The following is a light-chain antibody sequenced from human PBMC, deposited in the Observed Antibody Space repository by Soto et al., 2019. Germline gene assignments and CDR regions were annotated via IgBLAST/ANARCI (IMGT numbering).Light chain of an antibody. CDR1: QSVRTY. CDR3: QQYYDWPIT. J-gene: IGKJ5*01. CDR2: DAS. V-gene: IGKV3-11*01. Sequence: IVLTQSPVSLSLSPWDRATLSCRASQSVRTYLAWYQVKPGKAPRLLIYDASSRACGVPARFSGSGSGTDFTLTISTLKPEDFAVYYCQQYYDWPITFGQGTRLEF.